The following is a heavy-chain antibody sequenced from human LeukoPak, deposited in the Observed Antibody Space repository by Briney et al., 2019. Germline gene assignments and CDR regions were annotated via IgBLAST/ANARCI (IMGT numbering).Heavy chain of an antibody. CDR2: IYYSGST. Sequence: SETLSLTCTVSGGSISSYYWSWIRQPPGKGLEWIGYIYYSGSTNYNPSLKSRVTISVDTSKNQFSLKLSSVTAADTAVYYCARVCSSTSCYTSGYSYAVPRDPEFDYWGQGTLVTVSS. CDR3: ARVCSSTSCYTSGYSYAVPRDPEFDY. CDR1: GGSISSYY. V-gene: IGHV4-59*12. D-gene: IGHD2-2*02. J-gene: IGHJ4*02.